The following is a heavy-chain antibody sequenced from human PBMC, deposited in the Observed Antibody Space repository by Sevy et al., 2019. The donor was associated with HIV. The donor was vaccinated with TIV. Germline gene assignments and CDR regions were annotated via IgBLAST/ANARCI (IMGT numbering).Heavy chain of an antibody. CDR2: ISSSSSTI. D-gene: IGHD2-15*01. Sequence: GGSLRLSCAASGFTFSSYSMNWVRQAPGKGLEWVSYISSSSSTIYYADSVKGRFTISRDNAKNSLYLQMNSLRAEDTAVYYCARDARSGGSPQTPGNAFDIWGHGTMVTLSS. CDR3: ARDARSGGSPQTPGNAFDI. J-gene: IGHJ3*02. V-gene: IGHV3-48*01. CDR1: GFTFSSYS.